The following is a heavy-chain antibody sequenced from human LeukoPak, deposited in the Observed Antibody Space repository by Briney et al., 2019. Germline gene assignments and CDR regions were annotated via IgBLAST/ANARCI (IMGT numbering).Heavy chain of an antibody. CDR3: ARGLEVGADRALDY. CDR1: GGSISHYY. CDR2: IHSTGST. Sequence: SETLSLTCTVSGGSISHYYWSWIRQPAGKGLEWVGRIHSTGSTDYNPSLKSRVTMSVDTSKNQFSAKVNSVTAADTAVYYCARGLEVGADRALDYWGQGTLVTVYS. J-gene: IGHJ4*02. D-gene: IGHD1-1*01. V-gene: IGHV4-4*07.